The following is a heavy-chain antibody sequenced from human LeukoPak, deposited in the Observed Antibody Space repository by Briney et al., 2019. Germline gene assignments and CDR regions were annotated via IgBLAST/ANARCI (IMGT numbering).Heavy chain of an antibody. CDR3: ARRSNYDGSGYYPTPFDY. CDR1: GYSFTSYW. J-gene: IGHJ4*02. CDR2: IDPSDSYT. V-gene: IGHV5-10-1*01. Sequence: GESLKISCKGSGYSFTSYWISWVRQMPGKGLEWMGRIDPSDSYTNYSPSFQGHVTISADKSISTAYLQWSSLKASDTAMYYCARRSNYDGSGYYPTPFDYWGQGTLVTVSS. D-gene: IGHD3-22*01.